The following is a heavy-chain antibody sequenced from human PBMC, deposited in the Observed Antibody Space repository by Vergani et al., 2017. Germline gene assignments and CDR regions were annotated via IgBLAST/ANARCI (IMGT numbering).Heavy chain of an antibody. V-gene: IGHV5-51*01. CDR2: IHPADSDT. D-gene: IGHD3-22*01. CDR3: ARLYGRDSSGGKYFDY. J-gene: IGHJ4*02. Sequence: EVQLVQSGAEVKKPGESLKISCQISGYSFTNYWIGWVRQMPGKGLEWMGIIHPADSDTSYSPSFQGQVTISVDKSISTAYLQRGSLRASDSAMYYCARLYGRDSSGGKYFDYWGQGTLVTVSS. CDR1: GYSFTNYW.